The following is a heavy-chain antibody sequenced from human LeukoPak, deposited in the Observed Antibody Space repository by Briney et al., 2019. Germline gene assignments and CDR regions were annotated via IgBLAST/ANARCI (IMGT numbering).Heavy chain of an antibody. CDR2: IYYIGST. J-gene: IGHJ4*02. Sequence: SETLSLTCTVSGGSISSGGYYWSWIRQHPGKGLEWIGYIYYIGSTYYNPSLKSRVTISVDTSKNQFSLKLSSVTAADTAVYYCARSAGDPRKTPDWLLYPPPVIFDYWGQGTLVTVSS. D-gene: IGHD3-9*01. CDR3: ARSAGDPRKTPDWLLYPPPVIFDY. CDR1: GGSISSGGYY. V-gene: IGHV4-31*03.